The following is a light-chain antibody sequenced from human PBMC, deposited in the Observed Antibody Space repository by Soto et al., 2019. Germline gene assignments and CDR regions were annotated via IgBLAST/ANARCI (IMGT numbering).Light chain of an antibody. CDR1: QGIGNW. CDR3: QQAHSFPHYT. V-gene: IGKV1-12*01. J-gene: IGKJ2*01. Sequence: DIQMTQSPSSVSASVGDRVTITCRARQGIGNWLAWYQQKPWKAPKLLIYAASSLQSGVPSRFSGSGSGTDFTLTISSLQPEDFATYYCQQAHSFPHYTFGQGTKLEIK. CDR2: AAS.